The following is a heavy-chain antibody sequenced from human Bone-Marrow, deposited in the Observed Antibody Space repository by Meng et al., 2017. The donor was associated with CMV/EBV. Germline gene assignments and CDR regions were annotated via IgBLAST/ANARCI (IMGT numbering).Heavy chain of an antibody. J-gene: IGHJ4*02. CDR2: VSGGGDRM. Sequence: TSYAMRWVRQAPGKGLEWVASVSGGGDRMYYADYVKGRFTISSDASKNTLYLQMNTLTAEDTALYYCAKFGAAYFFGSGTYYTDHWGQGILVTVSS. V-gene: IGHV3-23*01. D-gene: IGHD3-10*01. CDR1: TSYA. CDR3: AKFGAAYFFGSGTYYTDH.